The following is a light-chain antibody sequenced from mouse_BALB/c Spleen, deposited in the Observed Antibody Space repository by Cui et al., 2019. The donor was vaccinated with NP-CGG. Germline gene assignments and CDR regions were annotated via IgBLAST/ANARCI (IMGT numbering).Light chain of an antibody. CDR3: ALWYSNHWV. CDR2: GTN. J-gene: IGLJ1*01. V-gene: IGLV1*01. CDR1: TGAVTTSNY. Sequence: VLTRESPLTTSPGETVTLTCRSSTGAVTTSNYANWVQEKPDHLFTGLIGGTNNRPPGVPARFSGSLIGDKAALTITGAQTEDEAIYFCALWYSNHWVFGGGTKLTVL.